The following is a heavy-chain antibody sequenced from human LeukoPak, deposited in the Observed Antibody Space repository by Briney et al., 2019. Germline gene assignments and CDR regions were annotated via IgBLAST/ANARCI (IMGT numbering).Heavy chain of an antibody. CDR1: GYTFTDYY. J-gene: IGHJ4*02. CDR2: INPNSGGT. D-gene: IGHD5-18*01. CDR3: ARGEWLLHY. V-gene: IGHV1-2*06. Sequence: ASVKVSCKASGYTFTDYYIHWVRQAPGQGLEWMGRINPNSGGTNSAQKFQGRVTMTWDTSISTAYMELSRLRSDDTAVYYCARGEWLLHYWGQGILVTVSS.